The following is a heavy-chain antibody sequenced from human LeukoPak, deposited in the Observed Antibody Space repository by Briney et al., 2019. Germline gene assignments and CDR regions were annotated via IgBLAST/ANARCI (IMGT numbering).Heavy chain of an antibody. J-gene: IGHJ4*02. Sequence: GGSLRLSCAASGFTVSSNYMSWVRQAPGKGLEWVSVIYSGGSTYYADSVKGRFTISRDNSKNTLYLQMNSLRAEDTAVYYCASIYDSSGYYYEWGQGTLVTVSS. CDR1: GFTVSSNY. V-gene: IGHV3-66*01. CDR3: ASIYDSSGYYYE. D-gene: IGHD3-22*01. CDR2: IYSGGST.